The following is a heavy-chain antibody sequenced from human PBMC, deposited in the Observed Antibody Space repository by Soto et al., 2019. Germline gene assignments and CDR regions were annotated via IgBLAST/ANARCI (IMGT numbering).Heavy chain of an antibody. D-gene: IGHD6-13*01. Sequence: QVQLVESGGSLVQPGRSLRRACAASGFNFSPSTMHWXXXXXXXXLECLAVIQSEGHTKYYADSVKGRFSISIDVSQXXXXXXXXXXXXXXXXXXXXXXXXXXXXGTDWWGQGTLVIVSS. J-gene: IGHJ4*02. CDR3: XXXXXXXXGTDW. V-gene: IGHV3-33*03. CDR2: IQSEGHTK. CDR1: GFNFSPST.